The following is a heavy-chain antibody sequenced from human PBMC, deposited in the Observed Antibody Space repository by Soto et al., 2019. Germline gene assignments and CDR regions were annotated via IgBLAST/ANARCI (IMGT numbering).Heavy chain of an antibody. J-gene: IGHJ4*02. CDR2: IYYSGTT. Sequence: QVQVQDSGPGLVQPSQSLSLTCTVSGDSISSGDYYWSWVRQSPGKGLEWIGCIYYSGTTYYNPSLATRLTMSVDTSKNQFSLRLSSVTAADTAMYFCARDFKRYSSSPGPHEYWGQGTLVTVSS. D-gene: IGHD6-6*01. V-gene: IGHV4-30-4*01. CDR1: GDSISSGDYY. CDR3: ARDFKRYSSSPGPHEY.